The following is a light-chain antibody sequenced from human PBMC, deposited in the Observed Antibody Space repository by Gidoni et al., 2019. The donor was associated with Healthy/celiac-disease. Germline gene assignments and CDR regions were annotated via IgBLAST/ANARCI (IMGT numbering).Light chain of an antibody. Sequence: DLQLTPSPSTLSASAGDRVTITCRASQSISSWLAWYQQKPGKAPKLLIYDASSLESGVPSRFSGSGSGTEFTLTISSLQPDDFATYYCQQYNSYSIFGGGTKVEIK. J-gene: IGKJ4*01. CDR1: QSISSW. V-gene: IGKV1-5*01. CDR3: QQYNSYSI. CDR2: DAS.